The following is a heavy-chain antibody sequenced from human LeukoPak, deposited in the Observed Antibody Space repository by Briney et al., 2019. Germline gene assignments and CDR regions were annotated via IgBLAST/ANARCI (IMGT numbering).Heavy chain of an antibody. CDR1: GFTFDDYT. D-gene: IGHD6-19*01. Sequence: GGSLRLSCAASGFTFDDYTMSWVRQAPGKGLEWVSNIKKDGGEKKYVDSVKGRFTNSRDNAENSLHLQMNSLRAEDTAVYYFVREAESGWYSGWFDPWGEGTLVTVSS. J-gene: IGHJ5*02. CDR3: VREAESGWYSGWFDP. CDR2: IKKDGGEK. V-gene: IGHV3-7*01.